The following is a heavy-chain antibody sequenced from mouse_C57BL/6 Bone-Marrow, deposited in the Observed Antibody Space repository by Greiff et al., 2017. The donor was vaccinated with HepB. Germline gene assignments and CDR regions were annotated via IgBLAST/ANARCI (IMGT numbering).Heavy chain of an antibody. V-gene: IGHV2-9-1*01. CDR3: ARNFHGSGYVMDY. Sequence: QVQLQQSGPGLVAPSQSLSITCTVSGFSLTSYAISWVRQPPGKGLEWLGVIWTGGGTNYNSALKSRLSISKDNSKSQVFLKMNSLQTDDTARYYCARNFHGSGYVMDYWGQGTSVTVSS. D-gene: IGHD3-2*02. CDR2: IWTGGGT. J-gene: IGHJ4*01. CDR1: GFSLTSYA.